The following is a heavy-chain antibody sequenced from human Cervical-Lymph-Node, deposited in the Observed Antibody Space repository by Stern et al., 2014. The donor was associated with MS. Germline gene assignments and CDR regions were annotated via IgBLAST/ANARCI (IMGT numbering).Heavy chain of an antibody. V-gene: IGHV3-30*03. CDR3: AGHFDSSGYYYRFDY. CDR1: GFSFSTYG. D-gene: IGHD3-22*01. Sequence: VQLVESGRGVVQPGTSLRLSCAASGFSFSTYGMHWVRQAPSKGLEWVAVISYDLSNEYYADSVKGRFTISRDNSKNTLYLQMNSLRAEDTAVYYCAGHFDSSGYYYRFDYWGQGTLVTVSS. CDR2: ISYDLSNE. J-gene: IGHJ4*02.